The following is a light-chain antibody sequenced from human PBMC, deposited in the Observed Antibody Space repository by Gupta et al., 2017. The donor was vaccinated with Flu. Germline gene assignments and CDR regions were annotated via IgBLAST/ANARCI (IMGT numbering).Light chain of an antibody. CDR1: QSVDNNF. Sequence: IVLTQYPGNLSLSQGERATLHCRASQSVDNNFLAWYQHKPGQAPRLLIHRASNRATGIPDSFSGSGSETDFTLTISRLEPEDSAMYHCQQYAVSHRTFGQGTKVAIK. CDR2: RAS. V-gene: IGKV3-20*01. CDR3: QQYAVSHRT. J-gene: IGKJ1*01.